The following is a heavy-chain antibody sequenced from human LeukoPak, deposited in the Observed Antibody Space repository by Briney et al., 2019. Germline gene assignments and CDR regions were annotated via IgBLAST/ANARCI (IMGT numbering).Heavy chain of an antibody. CDR1: GFTFDDYA. CDR2: ISGDGGST. D-gene: IGHD1-26*01. J-gene: IGHJ5*02. V-gene: IGHV3-43*02. CDR3: AKDRYSGSYNWFDP. Sequence: GGSLRLSCAASGFTFDDYAMHWVRQAPGKGLEWVSLISGDGGSTYYADSVKGRFTISRDNSKNSLYLQMNSLRTEDTALYYCAKDRYSGSYNWFDPWGQGTLVTVSS.